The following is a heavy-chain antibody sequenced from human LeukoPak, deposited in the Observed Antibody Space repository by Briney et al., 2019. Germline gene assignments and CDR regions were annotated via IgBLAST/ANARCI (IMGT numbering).Heavy chain of an antibody. D-gene: IGHD6-6*01. V-gene: IGHV3-21*01. CDR3: ARARIAARRHYYYYMDV. CDR2: SYSGGST. J-gene: IGHJ6*03. Sequence: GGSLRLSCVGSGFTFSYYSMNWVRQAPGKGLEWVSVSYSGGSTYYAESVKGRFTISRDNAKNSLYLEMNSLRAEDTAVYYCARARIAARRHYYYYMDVWGKGTTVTVSS. CDR1: GFTFSYYS.